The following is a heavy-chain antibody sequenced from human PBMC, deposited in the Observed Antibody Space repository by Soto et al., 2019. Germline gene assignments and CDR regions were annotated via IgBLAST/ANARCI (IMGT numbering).Heavy chain of an antibody. J-gene: IGHJ6*02. CDR1: GFTFSSYI. V-gene: IGHV3-21*01. CDR3: ARDQDCSSTSCYNYYYGMDV. Sequence: GGSLRLSCAASGFTFSSYIMNWVRQSPGKGLEWVSSISSSSSYIYYADSVKGRFTISRDNAKNSLYLQMNSLRAEDTAVYYCARDQDCSSTSCYNYYYGMDVWGQGTTVTVSS. D-gene: IGHD2-2*02. CDR2: ISSSSSYI.